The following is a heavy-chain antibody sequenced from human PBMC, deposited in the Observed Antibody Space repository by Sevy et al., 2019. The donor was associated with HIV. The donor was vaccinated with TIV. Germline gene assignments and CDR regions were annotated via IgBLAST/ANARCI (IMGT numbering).Heavy chain of an antibody. CDR1: GFTFSSYA. D-gene: IGHD3-22*01. V-gene: IGHV3-23*01. CDR3: AKSTRSITVIVVVTPLFDY. Sequence: GGSLRLSCAASGFTFSSYAMSWVRQAPGKGLEWVSAISGNGGSTYYAHSVKGRFTISRENSKNTLYLQMNRLRAEDTAVYYCAKSTRSITVIVVVTPLFDYWGQGILVTVSS. CDR2: ISGNGGST. J-gene: IGHJ4*02.